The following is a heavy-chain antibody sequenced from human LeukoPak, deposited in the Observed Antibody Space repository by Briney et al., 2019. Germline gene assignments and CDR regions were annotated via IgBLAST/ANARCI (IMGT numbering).Heavy chain of an antibody. J-gene: IGHJ4*02. Sequence: SGPALVKPTQTLTLTCTFSGFSLSTSGVCVSWIRQPPGKALEWLARIDRDDDKYYSTSLKTRLTISKDTSKNQVVLTMTNMDPVDTATYYCARIWLTMSYYFHYWGRGTLVTVSS. CDR3: ARIWLTMSYYFHY. CDR1: GFSLSTSGVC. D-gene: IGHD3-3*01. V-gene: IGHV2-70*11. CDR2: IDRDDDK.